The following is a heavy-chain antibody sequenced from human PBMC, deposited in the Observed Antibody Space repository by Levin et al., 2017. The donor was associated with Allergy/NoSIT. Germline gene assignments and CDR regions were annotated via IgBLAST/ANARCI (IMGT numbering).Heavy chain of an antibody. CDR1: GGSISSSSYY. V-gene: IGHV4-39*07. D-gene: IGHD6-6*01. J-gene: IGHJ4*02. Sequence: ASETLSLTCTVSGGSISSSSYYWGWIRQPPGKGLEWIGSIYYSGSTYYNPSLKSRVTISVDTSKNQFSLKLSSVTAADTAVYYCARYSSSSRIDYWGQGTLVTVSS. CDR2: IYYSGST. CDR3: ARYSSSSRIDY.